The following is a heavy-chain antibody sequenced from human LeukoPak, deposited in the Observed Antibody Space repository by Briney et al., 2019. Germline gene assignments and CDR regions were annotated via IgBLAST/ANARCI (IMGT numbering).Heavy chain of an antibody. CDR1: GGSISSDY. V-gene: IGHV4-4*07. Sequence: SETLSLTCTVSGGSISSDYWSWIRQPAGKGLEWIGRIYTGGSTNYNPSLKSRVTISVDKSKNQFSLKLSSVTAADTAVYYCARDQVGSYGVAFDIWGQGTMVTVSS. CDR2: IYTGGST. J-gene: IGHJ3*02. CDR3: ARDQVGSYGVAFDI. D-gene: IGHD1-26*01.